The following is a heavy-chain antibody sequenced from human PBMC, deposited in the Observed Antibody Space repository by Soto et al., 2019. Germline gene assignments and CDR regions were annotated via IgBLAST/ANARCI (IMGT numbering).Heavy chain of an antibody. Sequence: PSEDLSLTCAFYCGAFSGYYWSWIRQPPGKGLEWIGEINHSGRTNYNPSLKSRVTISVDTSKNQFSLKLSSVTAADTAVYYCAGRGGSTEYFQPWGQGTLVPVSS. CDR1: CGAFSGYY. CDR3: AGRGGSTEYFQP. D-gene: IGHD5-12*01. CDR2: INHSGRT. J-gene: IGHJ1*01. V-gene: IGHV4-34*01.